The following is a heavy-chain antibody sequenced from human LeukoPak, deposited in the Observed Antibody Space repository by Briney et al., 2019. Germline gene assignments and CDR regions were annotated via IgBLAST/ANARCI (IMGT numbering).Heavy chain of an antibody. CDR1: GFTFSSYW. D-gene: IGHD6-13*01. J-gene: IGHJ6*02. V-gene: IGHV3-7*01. Sequence: GGSLRLSCAASGFTFSSYWMSWVRQAPGKGLEWVANIKQDGSEKYYVDSVKGRFTISRDNAKNSLYLQMNSLRAEDTAVYYCARVYPHSSSWYVDYYYYGMDVWGQGTTVTVSS. CDR2: IKQDGSEK. CDR3: ARVYPHSSSWYVDYYYYGMDV.